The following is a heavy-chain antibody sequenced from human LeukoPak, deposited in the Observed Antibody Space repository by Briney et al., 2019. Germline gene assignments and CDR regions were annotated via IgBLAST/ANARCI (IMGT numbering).Heavy chain of an antibody. D-gene: IGHD6-6*01. CDR1: GFTFSSYA. V-gene: IGHV3-30*01. Sequence: PGRSLRLSCAASGFTFSSYAMHWVRQAPGKGLEWVAVISYDGSNKYYADSVKGRFTISRDNSKNTLYLQMNSLRAEDTAVYYCAREGIAARQGAFDYWGQGTLVTVSS. CDR2: ISYDGSNK. J-gene: IGHJ4*02. CDR3: AREGIAARQGAFDY.